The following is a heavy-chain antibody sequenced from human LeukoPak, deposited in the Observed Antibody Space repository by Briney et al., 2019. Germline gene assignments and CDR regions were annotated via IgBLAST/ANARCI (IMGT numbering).Heavy chain of an antibody. V-gene: IGHV3-7*01. CDR3: ARERHSGLVVGYYYYYMDV. CDR1: GFTFSSYW. Sequence: GGSLRLSCAASGFTFSSYWMSWVRQAPGKGLEWVANIKQDGSEKYYVDSVKGRFTISRDNAKNSLYLQMNSLRAEDTAVYYCARERHSGLVVGYYYYYMDVWGKGTTVTISS. D-gene: IGHD6-19*01. CDR2: IKQDGSEK. J-gene: IGHJ6*03.